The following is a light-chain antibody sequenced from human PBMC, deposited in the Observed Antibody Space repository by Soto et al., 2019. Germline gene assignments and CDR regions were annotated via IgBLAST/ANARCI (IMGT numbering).Light chain of an antibody. J-gene: IGKJ5*01. CDR2: DIS. V-gene: IGKV3-11*01. Sequence: EVVLTQSSVTLSLSPGERATLSCRASQSVSSYLAWHQQKPGQAPRLLIYDISNRATGIPARFSGSGSGTDFTLTISSLEPEDFAVYYCQQRNYWQVTFGQGTRLEIK. CDR1: QSVSSY. CDR3: QQRNYWQVT.